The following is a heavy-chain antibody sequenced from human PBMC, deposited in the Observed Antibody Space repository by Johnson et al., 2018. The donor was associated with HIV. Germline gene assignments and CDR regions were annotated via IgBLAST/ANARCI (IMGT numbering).Heavy chain of an antibody. CDR2: IYSGGST. CDR1: GFTVSSNY. CDR3: ARVHSGGAFDI. V-gene: IGHV3-66*01. J-gene: IGHJ3*02. Sequence: VQLVESGGGLVQPGGSLRLSCAASGFTVSSNYMSWVRQAPGQGLEWVSVIYSGGSTYYADSVKGRFTISRDNSKNTLYLQMNSLRAEDTAVYYCARVHSGGAFDIWGQGTMVTVSS.